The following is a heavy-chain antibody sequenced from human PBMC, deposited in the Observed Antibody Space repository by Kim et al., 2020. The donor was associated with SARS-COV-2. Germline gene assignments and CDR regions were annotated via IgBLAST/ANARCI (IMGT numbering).Heavy chain of an antibody. CDR3: ARGTPPAHHRLNRPTRFDP. CDR1: GGSISSGSYY. V-gene: IGHV4-61*02. J-gene: IGHJ5*02. CDR2: IYTSGST. Sequence: SETLSLTCTVSGGSISSGSYYWSWIRQPAGKGLEWIGRIYTSGSTNYNPSLKSRVTISVDTSKNQFSLKLSSVTAADTAVYYCARGTPPAHHRLNRPTRFDPWGQGTLVTVSS.